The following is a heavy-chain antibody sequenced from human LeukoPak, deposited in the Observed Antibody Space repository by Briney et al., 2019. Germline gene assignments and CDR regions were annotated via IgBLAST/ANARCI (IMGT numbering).Heavy chain of an antibody. CDR3: ARDRALYCSSTSCYYYYYYMDV. V-gene: IGHV1-18*01. D-gene: IGHD2-2*01. CDR2: ISAYNGNT. Sequence: ASVKVSCKASGYTFTSYGISWVRQAPGQGLEWMGWISAYNGNTNYAQKLQGRVTMTTDTSTSTAYMELRSLRSDDTAVYYCARDRALYCSSTSCYYYYYYMDVWGKGTTVTVSS. CDR1: GYTFTSYG. J-gene: IGHJ6*03.